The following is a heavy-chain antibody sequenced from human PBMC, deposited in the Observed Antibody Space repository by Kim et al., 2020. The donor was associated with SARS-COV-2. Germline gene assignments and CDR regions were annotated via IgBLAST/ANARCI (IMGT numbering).Heavy chain of an antibody. Sequence: ASVKVSCKASGYTFTSYAMNWVRQAPGQGLEWMGWINTNTGNPTYAQGFTGRFVFSLDTSVSTAYLQISSLKAEDTAVYYCAREEGDCGGDCTVLGNWFDPWGQGTLVSVSS. V-gene: IGHV7-4-1*02. D-gene: IGHD2-21*01. CDR3: AREEGDCGGDCTVLGNWFDP. CDR2: INTNTGNP. J-gene: IGHJ5*02. CDR1: GYTFTSYA.